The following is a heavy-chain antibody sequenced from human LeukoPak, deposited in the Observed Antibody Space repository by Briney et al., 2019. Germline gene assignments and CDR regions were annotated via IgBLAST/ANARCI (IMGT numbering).Heavy chain of an antibody. CDR3: ARHGGPNYDILTGYSRPYYGMDV. CDR2: IDPSDSYT. Sequence: GESPKISCKGSGYSFTSYWISWVRQMPGKGLEWMGRIDPSDSYTNYSPSFQGHVTISADKSISTAYLQWSSLKASDTAMYYCARHGGPNYDILTGYSRPYYGMDVWGKGTTVTVSS. J-gene: IGHJ6*04. V-gene: IGHV5-10-1*01. CDR1: GYSFTSYW. D-gene: IGHD3-9*01.